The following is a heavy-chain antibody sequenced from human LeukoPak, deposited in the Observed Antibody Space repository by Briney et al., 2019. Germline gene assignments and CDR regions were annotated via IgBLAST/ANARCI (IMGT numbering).Heavy chain of an antibody. CDR1: GGSISNFY. D-gene: IGHD3-16*01. J-gene: IGHJ4*02. Sequence: SETLSLTCTVSGGSISNFYWSWIRQPPGKGLEWIGYIFYSGSTNYNPSLKSRVTISVDTSKNQFSLKLRSVTAADTDVYYCAREGAYTDWGPHFWGQGTLVTVSS. V-gene: IGHV4-59*01. CDR3: AREGAYTDWGPHF. CDR2: IFYSGST.